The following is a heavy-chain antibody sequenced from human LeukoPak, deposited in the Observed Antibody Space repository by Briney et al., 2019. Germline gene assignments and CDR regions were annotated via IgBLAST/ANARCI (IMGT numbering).Heavy chain of an antibody. CDR3: ARAPPSAHKTSIAAAGGYFDS. V-gene: IGHV4-30-4*01. CDR1: GGSISSGDYY. Sequence: SETLSLTSTGSGGSISSGDYYWSWIRRPPGRGLEWIGYICYSGCTYYNPSLKSRVTTSVDTSKNQFSLKLSSVTAADTSVYYSARAPPSAHKTSIAAAGGYFDSWGQGNLVTVSS. CDR2: ICYSGCT. D-gene: IGHD6-13*01. J-gene: IGHJ4*02.